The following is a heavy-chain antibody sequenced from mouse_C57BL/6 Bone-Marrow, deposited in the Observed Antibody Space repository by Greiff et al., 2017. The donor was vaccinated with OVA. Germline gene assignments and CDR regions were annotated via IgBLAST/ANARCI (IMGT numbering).Heavy chain of an antibody. J-gene: IGHJ4*01. CDR1: GYTFTSYW. V-gene: IGHV1-61*01. CDR3: AREGYDYGYYYAMDY. D-gene: IGHD2-4*01. Sequence: QVQLQQPGAELVRPGSSVKLSCKASGYTFTSYWMDWVKQRPGQGLEWIGNIYPSASETHYNQKFKDKATLTVDKSSSTAYMQLSSLTSEDSAVYYCAREGYDYGYYYAMDYWGQGTSVTVSS. CDR2: IYPSASET.